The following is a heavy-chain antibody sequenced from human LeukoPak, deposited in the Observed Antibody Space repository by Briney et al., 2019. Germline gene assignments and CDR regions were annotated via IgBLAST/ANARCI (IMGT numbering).Heavy chain of an antibody. Sequence: ASVKVSCKASGYTFTSYVMHWVRQAPGQGLEWMGWINAGNGNTKYSQKLQGRVTMTTDTSTSTAYMELRSLRSDDTAVYYCARDLDDSYGYTGAFDIWGQGTMVTVSS. D-gene: IGHD5-18*01. CDR3: ARDLDDSYGYTGAFDI. J-gene: IGHJ3*02. CDR1: GYTFTSYV. CDR2: INAGNGNT. V-gene: IGHV1-3*01.